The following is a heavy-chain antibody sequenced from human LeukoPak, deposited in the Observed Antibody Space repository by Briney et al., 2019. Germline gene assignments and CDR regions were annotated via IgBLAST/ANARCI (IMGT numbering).Heavy chain of an antibody. Sequence: SVKVSCKASGGTFSSYAISWVRQAPGQGLEWMGGIIPIFGTANYAQKFQGRVTMTEDTSTDTAYMELSSLRSEDTAVYYCATVAGYSSSRTKYWFDPWGQGTLVTVSS. CDR2: IIPIFGTA. CDR3: ATVAGYSSSRTKYWFDP. V-gene: IGHV1-69*06. J-gene: IGHJ5*02. D-gene: IGHD6-13*01. CDR1: GGTFSSYA.